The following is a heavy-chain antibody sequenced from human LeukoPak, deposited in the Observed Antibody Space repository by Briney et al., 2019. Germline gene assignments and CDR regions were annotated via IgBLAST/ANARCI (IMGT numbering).Heavy chain of an antibody. CDR2: ISPDDSEI. CDR3: ARHEGSGSYYSY. D-gene: IGHD1-26*01. CDR1: GYSFTTYW. Sequence: GESLKISCKGSGYSFTTYWIAWVRQMPGRGLEWMGIISPDDSEIRYSPSFRGQVTISADKSTSTAYLQWSRLKASDTAIYYCARHEGSGSYYSYWGQGTLVTVSS. J-gene: IGHJ4*02. V-gene: IGHV5-51*01.